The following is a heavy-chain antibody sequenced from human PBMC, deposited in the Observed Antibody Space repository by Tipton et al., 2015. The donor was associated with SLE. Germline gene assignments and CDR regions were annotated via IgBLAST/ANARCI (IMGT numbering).Heavy chain of an antibody. CDR2: IYYSGST. J-gene: IGHJ3*02. CDR3: ARESVVTTIFGVVIQGNAFDI. Sequence: ILSLTCTVSGGSISSYYWSWIRQPPGKGLEWIGYIYYSGSTNYNPSLKSRDTIPVDTSKNQFSLKLSSVTAADTTVYYCARESVVTTIFGVVIQGNAFDIWGQGTMVTVSS. V-gene: IGHV4-59*01. CDR1: GGSISSYY. D-gene: IGHD3-3*01.